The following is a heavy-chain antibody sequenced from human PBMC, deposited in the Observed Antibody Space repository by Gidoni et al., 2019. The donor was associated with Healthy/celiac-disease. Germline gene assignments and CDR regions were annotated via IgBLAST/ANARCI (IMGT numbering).Heavy chain of an antibody. D-gene: IGHD3-22*01. V-gene: IGHV3-30-3*01. CDR2: ISYDGSNK. J-gene: IGHJ5*02. CDR1: GFPFRSYA. CDR3: AREGNYYDPPTNWFDP. Sequence: QVQLVESGGGVVQPGRSLRLSWAASGFPFRSYAMHWVRQAPGKGLEWVAVISYDGSNKYYADSVKGRFTISRDNSKNTLYLQMNSLRAEDTAVYYCAREGNYYDPPTNWFDPWGQGTLVTVSS.